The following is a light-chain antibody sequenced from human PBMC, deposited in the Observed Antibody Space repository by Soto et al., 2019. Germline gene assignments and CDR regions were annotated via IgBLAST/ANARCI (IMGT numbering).Light chain of an antibody. J-gene: IGLJ2*01. Sequence: QSVLTQPPSASGTPGQRVTISCSGSFSNIGSNTVNWYQQLPGTAPKLLIYSNNQRPSGVPDRISGTKSGTSASLAISGLQSEDEADYCCAAWDDSLNGVVFGGGTKLTVL. CDR2: SNN. V-gene: IGLV1-44*01. CDR1: FSNIGSNT. CDR3: AAWDDSLNGVV.